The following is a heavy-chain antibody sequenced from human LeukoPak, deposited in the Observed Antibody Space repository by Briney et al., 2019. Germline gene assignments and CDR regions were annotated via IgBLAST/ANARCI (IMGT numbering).Heavy chain of an antibody. Sequence: SETLSLTCTVSGYSISSGYYWSWIRQPPGKGLEWIGYIYYSGSTNYNPSLKSRVTISVDTSKNQFSLKLSSVTAADTAVYYCARRGSSWYLDYWGQGTLVTVSS. CDR2: IYYSGST. V-gene: IGHV4-61*01. J-gene: IGHJ4*02. D-gene: IGHD6-13*01. CDR1: GYSISSGYY. CDR3: ARRGSSWYLDY.